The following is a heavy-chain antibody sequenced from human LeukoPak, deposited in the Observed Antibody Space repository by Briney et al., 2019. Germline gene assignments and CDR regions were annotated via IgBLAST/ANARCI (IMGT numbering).Heavy chain of an antibody. CDR3: TRVGQSYSTSGQALDH. D-gene: IGHD2-8*01. CDR1: GFTFSTYE. J-gene: IGHJ4*02. Sequence: GGSLRLSCAASGFTFSTYEINGVRQAPGKGLEGISYISGSADTAYYADSVKGRFTMSRDNARNSLYLQMNSLGAEDTAVYYCTRVGQSYSTSGQALDHWGQGTLVTASS. CDR2: ISGSADTA. V-gene: IGHV3-48*03.